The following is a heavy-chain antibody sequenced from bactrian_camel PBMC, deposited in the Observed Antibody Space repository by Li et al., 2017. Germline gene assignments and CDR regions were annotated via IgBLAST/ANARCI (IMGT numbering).Heavy chain of an antibody. CDR1: GNTGSISC. CDR2: IGSDGST. Sequence: VQLVESGGASVRSGGSLTLSCVASGNTGSISCMTWFRQAPGKDREGVAGIGSDGSTGYADSVKGRFTISQDNAKKTLYLQMDNLKPEDTAAYYCAAEDSDGTCDAICAGGYCNVDWRYGYWGQGTQVTVS. D-gene: IGHD2*01. V-gene: IGHV3S67*01. J-gene: IGHJ6*01. CDR3: AAEDSDGTCDAICAGGYCNVDWRYGY.